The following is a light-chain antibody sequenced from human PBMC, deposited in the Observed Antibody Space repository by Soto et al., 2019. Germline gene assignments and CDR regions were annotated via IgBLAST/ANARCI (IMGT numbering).Light chain of an antibody. CDR1: QSVSSY. J-gene: IGKJ5*01. Sequence: EIVLTQSPATLSLSPGERATLSCRACQSVSSYLAWYQQKPGQAPRLLIYDASNRATGIPARFSGSGSGTDFTLTISSLEPEDFAVYYCQQRSNWPPFFGQGTRLEIK. V-gene: IGKV3-11*01. CDR3: QQRSNWPPF. CDR2: DAS.